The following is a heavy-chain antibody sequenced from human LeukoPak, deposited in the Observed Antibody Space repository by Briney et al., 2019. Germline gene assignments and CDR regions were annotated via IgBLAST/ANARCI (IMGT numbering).Heavy chain of an antibody. D-gene: IGHD3-3*01. CDR1: GGSFSGYY. J-gene: IGHJ4*02. Sequence: PSETLSLTCAVYGGSFSGYYWSWIRQPPGKGLEWIGEINHSGGTNYNPSLKSRVTISVDTSKNQFSLKLSSVTAADTAVYYCARTGITIFGVVIGVDYWGQGTLVTVSS. CDR2: INHSGGT. CDR3: ARTGITIFGVVIGVDY. V-gene: IGHV4-34*01.